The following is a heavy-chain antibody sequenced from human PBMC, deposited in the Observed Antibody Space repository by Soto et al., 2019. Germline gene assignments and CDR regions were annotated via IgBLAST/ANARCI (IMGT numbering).Heavy chain of an antibody. J-gene: IGHJ4*02. Sequence: PSETLSLTCXVXGGSIFTHYWSWIRQPPGKGLEWIAYISYTGETTENPSLQSRVAMSRDTSKNHFSLKLTSVTAADTAVYYCARLSKGYQGSRTYYLFEFWGQGTQVTVSS. CDR1: GGSIFTHY. V-gene: IGHV4-59*08. CDR3: ARLSKGYQGSRTYYLFEF. D-gene: IGHD3-10*01. CDR2: ISYTGET.